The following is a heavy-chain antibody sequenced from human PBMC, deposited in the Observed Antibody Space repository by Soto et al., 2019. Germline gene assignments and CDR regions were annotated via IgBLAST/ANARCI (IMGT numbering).Heavy chain of an antibody. CDR3: ARAGQLLRIRFDP. Sequence: QVQLQESGPGLVKPSQTLSLTCTVSGGSISSGGYYWSWIRQHPGKGLELFGYIYYSGSTYYNPSLKSRVTISVDTSKSQFSLKLSSVTAADTAVYYCARAGQLLRIRFDPWGQGTLVAVSS. CDR2: IYYSGST. V-gene: IGHV4-31*03. J-gene: IGHJ5*02. CDR1: GGSISSGGYY. D-gene: IGHD2-2*01.